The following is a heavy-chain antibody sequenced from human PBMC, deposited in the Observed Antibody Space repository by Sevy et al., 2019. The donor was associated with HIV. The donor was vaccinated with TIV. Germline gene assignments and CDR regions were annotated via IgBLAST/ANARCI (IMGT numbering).Heavy chain of an antibody. D-gene: IGHD3-22*01. Sequence: ASVKVSCKASGYTFTNYYMHWVRQAPGQGLEWMGLINPSGGSTSYAQKFQGRVTMTRDTSTSTVYMELSSLGSEDTAGYYCARVYYYDYSGPGYWGQGTLVTVSS. CDR3: ARVYYYDYSGPGY. CDR1: GYTFTNYY. CDR2: INPSGGST. J-gene: IGHJ4*02. V-gene: IGHV1-46*01.